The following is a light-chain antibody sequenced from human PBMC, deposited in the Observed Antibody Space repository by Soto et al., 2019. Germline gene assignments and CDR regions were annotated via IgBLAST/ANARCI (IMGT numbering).Light chain of an antibody. CDR2: DAS. CDR1: QHISVW. V-gene: IGKV1-5*01. CDR3: QQYDSSSPT. J-gene: IGKJ2*01. Sequence: DIQMTQSPSTLSASVGDGVTITCRASQHISVWLAWYQQRPGKAPKFLMYDASSLETGVPSRFSGSGSGTEFTLTIRSLQPDDSATYYCQQYDSSSPTFGKGTKLEIK.